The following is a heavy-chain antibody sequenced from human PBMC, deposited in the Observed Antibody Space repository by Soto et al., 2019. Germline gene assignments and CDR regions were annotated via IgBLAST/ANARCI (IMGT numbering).Heavy chain of an antibody. CDR2: IYYSGST. V-gene: IGHV4-31*03. CDR3: ARGVLWFGELYLPSSPLGGFDP. J-gene: IGHJ5*02. D-gene: IGHD3-10*01. CDR1: GGSISSGGYY. Sequence: SETLSLTCTVSGGSISSGGYYWSWIRQHPGKGLEWIGYIYYSGSTYYNPSLKSRVTISVDTSKNQFSLKLSSVTAADMAVYYCARGVLWFGELYLPSSPLGGFDPWGQGTLVTVSS.